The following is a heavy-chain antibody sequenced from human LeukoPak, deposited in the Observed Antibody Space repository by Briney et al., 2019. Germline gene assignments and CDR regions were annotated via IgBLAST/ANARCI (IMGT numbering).Heavy chain of an antibody. CDR3: AKIRGYSYGFFDY. D-gene: IGHD5-18*01. CDR2: ISGSGGST. CDR1: GFTFSSYA. Sequence: GGSLRLSCAASGFTFSSYAMSWVRQAPGKGLEWVSAISGSGGSTYYADSVKGRFTISRDNSKNTLYPQMNSLRAEDTAVYYCAKIRGYSYGFFDYWGQGTLVTVSS. J-gene: IGHJ4*02. V-gene: IGHV3-23*01.